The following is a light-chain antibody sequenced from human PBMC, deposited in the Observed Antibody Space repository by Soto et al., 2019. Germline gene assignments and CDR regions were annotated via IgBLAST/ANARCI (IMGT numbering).Light chain of an antibody. CDR2: GNS. V-gene: IGLV1-44*01. J-gene: IGLJ2*01. Sequence: QSVLTQPPSASGTPGQTVTISCSGSGFNIGSNTVNWYQHLPGTAPRLLIFGNSHRPSGVTDRFSGSTSGTSASLAISGLQSDDEAIYYCAAWDDSLNALQFGGGTKLTVL. CDR3: AAWDDSLNALQ. CDR1: GFNIGSNT.